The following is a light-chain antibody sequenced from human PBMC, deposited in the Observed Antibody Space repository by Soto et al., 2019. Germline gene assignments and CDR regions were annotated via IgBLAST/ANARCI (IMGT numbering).Light chain of an antibody. CDR3: QQYNCYPWT. Sequence: IPVILSASTLSRALVAIVTITYRASQSISGWLAWYQQKPGKAPKLLIYDVSSLESGAPSRFSGSGSGTEFTLAISSLQPDDFATYCCQQYNCYPWTFGHGTKVDIK. V-gene: IGKV1-5*01. CDR1: QSISGW. CDR2: DVS. J-gene: IGKJ1*01.